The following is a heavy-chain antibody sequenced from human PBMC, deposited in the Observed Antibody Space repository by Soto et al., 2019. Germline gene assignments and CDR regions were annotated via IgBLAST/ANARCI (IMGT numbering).Heavy chain of an antibody. CDR3: ARRRRSGYELS. CDR1: AGSIINSCYY. V-gene: IGHV4-39*01. CDR2: MYYSGST. D-gene: IGHD5-12*01. Sequence: SETLPLTCSFSAGSIINSCYYWGWIRQPPGKGLEWIGNMYYSGSTYYSPSLKSRVTISADTSKNQFSLNLSSVTAADTAVYYCARRRRSGYELSWGQG. J-gene: IGHJ5*02.